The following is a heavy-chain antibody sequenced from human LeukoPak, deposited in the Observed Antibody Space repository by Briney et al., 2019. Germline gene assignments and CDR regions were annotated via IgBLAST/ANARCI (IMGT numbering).Heavy chain of an antibody. D-gene: IGHD3-3*01. J-gene: IGHJ4*02. V-gene: IGHV1-2*02. CDR3: AGVTYSDFSNLDY. CDR1: GYTFTCYY. CDR2: INPNSGDT. Sequence: GASVKVSCKASGYTFTCYYMHWVRQAPGPGLEWMGWINPNSGDTNYAQKFQGRVTMTRDTSISTAYMELSRLTSDDTALYYCAGVTYSDFSNLDYWGQGTLVTVSS.